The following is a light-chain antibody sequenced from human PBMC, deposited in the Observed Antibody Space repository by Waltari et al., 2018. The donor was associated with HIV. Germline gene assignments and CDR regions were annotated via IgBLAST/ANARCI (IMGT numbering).Light chain of an antibody. V-gene: IGKV3-11*01. CDR3: QQRSNWPPYT. CDR1: QSVSTY. CDR2: GAS. J-gene: IGKJ2*01. Sequence: EIVLTQSPATLSLSPGERATLSCRASQSVSTYLAWYQQKPGQAPRLLISGASNKATGIPARFSGSGSGTDFTLTISSLEPEDFAVYYCQQRSNWPPYTFGQGTKLEIK.